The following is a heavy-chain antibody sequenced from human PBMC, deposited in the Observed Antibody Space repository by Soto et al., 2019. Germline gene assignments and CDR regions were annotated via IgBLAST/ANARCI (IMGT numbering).Heavy chain of an antibody. J-gene: IGHJ3*02. V-gene: IGHV4-4*07. CDR2: VYTSGST. D-gene: IGHD3-22*01. CDR3: ARDTGYSDAFDI. CDR1: GGSISIYY. Sequence: SETLSLTCIVSGGSISIYYWSWIRQPAGKGLEWIGRVYTSGSTNYSPSLKSRVTMSVDTSKNQFSLKLTSVTAADTAVYYCARDTGYSDAFDIWGQGTMVTVSS.